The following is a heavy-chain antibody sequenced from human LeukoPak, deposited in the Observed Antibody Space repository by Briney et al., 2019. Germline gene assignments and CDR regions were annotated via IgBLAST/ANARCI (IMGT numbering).Heavy chain of an antibody. CDR3: ARSGSYEFDY. CDR1: GGSISSSSYY. CDR2: IYYSGST. V-gene: IGHV4-39*07. J-gene: IGHJ4*02. D-gene: IGHD1-26*01. Sequence: SETLSLTCTVSGGSISSSSYYWGWIRQPPGKGLEWIGSIYYSGSTYYNPSLKSRVTISVDTSKNQFSLKLSSVTAADTAVYYCARSGSYEFDYWGQGTLVTVSS.